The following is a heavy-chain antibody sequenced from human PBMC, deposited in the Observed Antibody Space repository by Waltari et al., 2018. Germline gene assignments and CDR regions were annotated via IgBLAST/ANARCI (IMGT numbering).Heavy chain of an antibody. CDR2: IYYSGST. CDR1: GGSISSSSYY. D-gene: IGHD2-2*01. Sequence: QLQLQESGPGLVKPSETLSLTCTVSGGSISSSSYYWGWIRQPPGKGLEWIGIIYYSGSTYYNPSLKSRVTISVDTSKNQFSLKLSSVTAADTAVYYCARGGYCSSTSCLWPRTYFDYWGQGTLVTVSS. V-gene: IGHV4-39*07. J-gene: IGHJ4*02. CDR3: ARGGYCSSTSCLWPRTYFDY.